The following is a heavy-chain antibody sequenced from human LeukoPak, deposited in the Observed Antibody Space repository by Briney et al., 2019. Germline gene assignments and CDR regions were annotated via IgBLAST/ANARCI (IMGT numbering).Heavy chain of an antibody. D-gene: IGHD1-26*01. J-gene: IGHJ6*03. V-gene: IGHV3-21*01. CDR3: ARDPYSGSYVDYYYYYYMDV. CDR1: GFTFSSYN. CDR2: ITSSSSYI. Sequence: GGSLRLSCAASGFTFSSYNMNWVRQAPGKGLEWVSSITSSSSYIYYADSVRGRFPISRDNAKNSLYLQINSLRAEDTAVYYCARDPYSGSYVDYYYYYYMDVWGKGTTVTISS.